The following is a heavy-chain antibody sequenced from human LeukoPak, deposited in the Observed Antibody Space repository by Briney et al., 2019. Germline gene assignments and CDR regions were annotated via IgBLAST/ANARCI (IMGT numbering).Heavy chain of an antibody. CDR3: GRHQTMYYGMDV. J-gene: IGHJ6*02. CDR2: IHYSGST. CDR1: GGTISSYY. Sequence: PSETLSLTCTVSGGTISSYYWNWIRQPPGKGLEWIGYIHYSGSTKYNPSLKSRVTISVDTSKNQFSLKLSSVTAADTAVYYCGRHQTMYYGMDVWGQGTTVTVSS. D-gene: IGHD4/OR15-4a*01. V-gene: IGHV4-59*08.